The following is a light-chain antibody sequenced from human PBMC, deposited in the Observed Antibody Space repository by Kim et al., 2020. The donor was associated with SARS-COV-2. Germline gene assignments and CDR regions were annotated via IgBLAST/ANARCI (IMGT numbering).Light chain of an antibody. V-gene: IGLV3-21*04. CDR2: YDT. Sequence: VAPGKTARITWGGNKIGRKRVHWYQQKPGQAPVLAIYYDTDRPSGIPERFSGSNSGNTATLTISRVEAGDEADYYCQVWDSSSGYVFGTGTKVTVL. CDR3: QVWDSSSGYV. J-gene: IGLJ1*01. CDR1: KIGRKR.